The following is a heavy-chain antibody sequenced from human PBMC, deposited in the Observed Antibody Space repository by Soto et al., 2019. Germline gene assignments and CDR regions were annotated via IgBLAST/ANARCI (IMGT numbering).Heavy chain of an antibody. V-gene: IGHV1-69*06. CDR1: GGTFSSYA. Sequence: QVQLVQSGAEVKKPGSSVKVSCKASGGTFSSYAISWVRQAPGQGLEWMGGIIPIFGSANYAQDFQGRVTIAADTSTSTVYMEFSSLRSEDTAVYYCAREVVTTIPGYQYFDYWGQGTLVTVSS. CDR3: AREVVTTIPGYQYFDY. D-gene: IGHD2-21*02. CDR2: IIPIFGSA. J-gene: IGHJ4*02.